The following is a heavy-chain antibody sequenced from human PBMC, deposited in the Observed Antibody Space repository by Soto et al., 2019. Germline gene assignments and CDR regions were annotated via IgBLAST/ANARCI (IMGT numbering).Heavy chain of an antibody. D-gene: IGHD6-6*01. J-gene: IGHJ4*02. CDR1: GFTFSDYA. V-gene: IGHV3-30*10. CDR3: AKALGSLDYSSLPSLFAS. Sequence: QVQLVDSGGGVVQPGRSLRLSCAASGFTFSDYAMHWVRQAPGKGLQWVAFISYDGRNTYHTDSVQGRFTISRDNSKNTLSLQMNSLRADDTAIYYCAKALGSLDYSSLPSLFASWGQGTLVTVSS. CDR2: ISYDGRNT.